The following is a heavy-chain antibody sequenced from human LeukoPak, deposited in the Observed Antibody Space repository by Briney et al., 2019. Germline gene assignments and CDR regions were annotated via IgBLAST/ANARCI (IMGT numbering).Heavy chain of an antibody. CDR3: ARDPIVGATKAWYFDL. CDR1: GFTFSSYS. V-gene: IGHV3-21*01. D-gene: IGHD1-26*01. Sequence: GGSLRLSCAASGFTFSSYSMNWVRQAPGKGLEWVSSISSSSSYIYYADSVKGRFTISRDNAKNSLYLQMNSLRAEDTAVYYCARDPIVGATKAWYFDLWGRGTLVTVSS. J-gene: IGHJ2*01. CDR2: ISSSSSYI.